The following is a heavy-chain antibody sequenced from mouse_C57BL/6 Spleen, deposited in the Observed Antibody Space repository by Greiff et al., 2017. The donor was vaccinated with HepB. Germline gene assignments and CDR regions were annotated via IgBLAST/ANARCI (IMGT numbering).Heavy chain of an antibody. V-gene: IGHV1-82*01. D-gene: IGHD3-2*02. J-gene: IGHJ4*01. CDR3: ARRGSSGFYAMDY. Sequence: QVQLQQSGPELVKPGASVKISCKASGYAFSSSWMNWVKQRPGKGLEWIGRIYPGDGDTNYNGKFKGKATLTADKSSSTAYMQLSSLTSEDSAVYFCARRGSSGFYAMDYWGQGTSATVSP. CDR2: IYPGDGDT. CDR1: GYAFSSSW.